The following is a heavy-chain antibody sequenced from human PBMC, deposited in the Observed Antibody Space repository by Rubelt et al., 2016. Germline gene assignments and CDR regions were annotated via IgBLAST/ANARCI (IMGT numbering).Heavy chain of an antibody. J-gene: IGHJ6*03. CDR2: IYHSGST. CDR1: GGSISSSSYY. V-gene: IGHV4-39*07. D-gene: IGHD4-17*01. CDR3: ARGLSSGDYAYYYYYMDV. Sequence: QLQLQESGPGLVKPSETLSLTCTVSGGSISSSSYYWGWIRQPPGKGLEWIGSIYHSGSTYYNPSLYSRVTSSVDTSKNQFSLMLSFVTAADTAVYYCARGLSSGDYAYYYYYMDVWGKGTTVTVSS.